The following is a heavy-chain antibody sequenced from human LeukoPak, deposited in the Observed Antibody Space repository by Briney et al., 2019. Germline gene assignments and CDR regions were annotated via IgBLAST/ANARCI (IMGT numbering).Heavy chain of an antibody. V-gene: IGHV1-2*02. CDR2: MNPNSGGT. D-gene: IGHD6-19*01. Sequence: ASVKVSCKASGYTFTSYDINWVRQATGQGLEWMGWMNPNSGGTNYAQKFQGRVTMTRDTSISTAYMELSRLRSDDTAVYYCARGGGIGWAVAGLIDYWGQGTLVTVSS. J-gene: IGHJ4*02. CDR1: GYTFTSYD. CDR3: ARGGGIGWAVAGLIDY.